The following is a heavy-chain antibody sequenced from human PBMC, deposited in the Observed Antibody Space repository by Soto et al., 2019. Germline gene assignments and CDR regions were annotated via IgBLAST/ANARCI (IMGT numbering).Heavy chain of an antibody. D-gene: IGHD2-21*02. CDR1: GGSISSYY. CDR3: ARWKSVTASYYYYGMDV. CDR2: IYYSGST. V-gene: IGHV4-59*01. Sequence: SETLSLTCTVSGGSISSYYWSWIRQPPGKGLEWIGYIYYSGSTNYNPSLKSRVTISVDTSKNQFSLKLSSVTAADTAVYYCARWKSVTASYYYYGMDVWGQGTTVTVS. J-gene: IGHJ6*02.